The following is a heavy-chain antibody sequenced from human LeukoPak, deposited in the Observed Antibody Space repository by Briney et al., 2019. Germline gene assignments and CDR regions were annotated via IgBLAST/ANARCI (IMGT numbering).Heavy chain of an antibody. Sequence: SETLSLTCAVYGGSFSGYYWSWIRQPPGKGLEWIGEINHSGSTNYNPSLKSRVTISVDTSKNQFSLKLSSVTAADTAVYYCARGSAVLRYFDWLLHDAFDIWGQGTMVTVSS. D-gene: IGHD3-9*01. CDR3: ARGSAVLRYFDWLLHDAFDI. CDR2: INHSGST. J-gene: IGHJ3*02. CDR1: GGSFSGYY. V-gene: IGHV4-34*01.